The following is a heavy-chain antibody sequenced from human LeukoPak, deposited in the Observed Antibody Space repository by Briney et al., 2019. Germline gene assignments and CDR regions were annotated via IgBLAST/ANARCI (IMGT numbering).Heavy chain of an antibody. CDR2: IKSKTDGGTT. Sequence: GGSLRLSCAASGFTFSNAWMSWVRQAPGKGLEWVGRIKSKTDGGTTDYAAPVKGRFTISRDDSKNTLYLQMNSLKTENTAVYYCTTDLLITIFGVVKNYWGQGTLVTVSS. J-gene: IGHJ4*02. CDR3: TTDLLITIFGVVKNY. V-gene: IGHV3-15*01. CDR1: GFTFSNAW. D-gene: IGHD3-3*01.